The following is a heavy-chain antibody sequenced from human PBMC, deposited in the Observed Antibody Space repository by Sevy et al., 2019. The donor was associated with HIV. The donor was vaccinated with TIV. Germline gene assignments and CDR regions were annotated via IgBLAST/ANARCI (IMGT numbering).Heavy chain of an antibody. CDR1: GFTFSGYS. Sequence: GGSLRLSCAASGFTFSGYSMNWVRQAPGKGLEWVSSITSSSTYIHYADSVKGRFTIYRDNAKNSLYLQMNSLRAEATVVYVCATGSSSTWFIDSWGQGTLVTVSS. V-gene: IGHV3-21*01. CDR2: ITSSSTYI. CDR3: ATGSSSTWFIDS. J-gene: IGHJ4*02. D-gene: IGHD6-13*01.